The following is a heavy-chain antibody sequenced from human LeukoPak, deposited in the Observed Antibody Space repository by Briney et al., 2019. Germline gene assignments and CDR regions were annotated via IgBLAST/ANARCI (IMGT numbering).Heavy chain of an antibody. D-gene: IGHD6-19*01. CDR3: ARDRRVSGRTFDY. Sequence: ASVKVSCKASGYTFTGYYMHWVRQAPGQGLEWMGWINPNSGGTNYAQKFQGRVTMTRDTSTSTAYMELRSLRSDDTAVYYCARDRRVSGRTFDYWGQGTLVTVSS. J-gene: IGHJ4*02. CDR2: INPNSGGT. V-gene: IGHV1-2*02. CDR1: GYTFTGYY.